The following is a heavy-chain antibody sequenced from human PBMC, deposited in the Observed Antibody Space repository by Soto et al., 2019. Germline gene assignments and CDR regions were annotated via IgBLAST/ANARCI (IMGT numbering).Heavy chain of an antibody. D-gene: IGHD4-17*01. CDR1: GGTFSSYA. V-gene: IGHV1-69*12. Sequence: QVQLVQSGAEVKKPGSSVKVSCKASGGTFSSYAISWVRQAPGQGLEWMVGIIPLFGTADYAQKFQGRVTITADESTSTAYMELSSLRSEDTAVYYCASNYGDYRYYYGMDVWGQGTTVTVSS. CDR2: IIPLFGTA. CDR3: ASNYGDYRYYYGMDV. J-gene: IGHJ6*02.